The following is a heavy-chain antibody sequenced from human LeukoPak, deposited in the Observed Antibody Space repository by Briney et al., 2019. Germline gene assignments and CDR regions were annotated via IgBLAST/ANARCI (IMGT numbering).Heavy chain of an antibody. J-gene: IGHJ5*02. V-gene: IGHV3-21*01. D-gene: IGHD3-10*01. CDR3: ARAHGDWFDP. CDR1: GFTFSSYS. Sequence: GGSLRLSCAASGFTFSSYSMNWVRQAPGKGLEWASSISSSSSYIYYADSVKGRFTISRDNAKNSLYLQMNSLRAGDTAVYYCARAHGDWFDPWGQGTLVTVSS. CDR2: ISSSSSYI.